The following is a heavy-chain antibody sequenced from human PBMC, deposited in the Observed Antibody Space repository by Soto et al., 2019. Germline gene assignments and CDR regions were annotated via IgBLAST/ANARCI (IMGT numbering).Heavy chain of an antibody. CDR2: IYWDDDK. CDR3: ARRVPAAVPGGNWFDP. J-gene: IGHJ5*02. D-gene: IGHD2-2*01. Sequence: QITLKESGPTLVKPTQTLTLTCTFSRFSLSTSGVGVGWIRQPPGKALEWLALIYWDDDKRYSPSLKSRLTITKDTSKNQVVLTMTNMDPVDTATYYCARRVPAAVPGGNWFDPWGQGTLVTVSS. CDR1: RFSLSTSGVG. V-gene: IGHV2-5*02.